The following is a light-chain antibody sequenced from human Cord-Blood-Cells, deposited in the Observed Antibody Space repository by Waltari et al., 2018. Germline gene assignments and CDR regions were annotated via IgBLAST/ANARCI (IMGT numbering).Light chain of an antibody. V-gene: IGLV1-40*01. CDR3: QSYDSSLSGSV. Sequence: QSVLTQPPSVSGAPGQRVTISCTGSSSNIGAGYDVHWYQQLPGTAPKLLIYCNRNRPSGVPDRFSGSKSGTSASLASTGLQAEDEADYYCQSYDSSLSGSVFGGGTKLTVL. J-gene: IGLJ2*01. CDR2: CNR. CDR1: SSNIGAGYD.